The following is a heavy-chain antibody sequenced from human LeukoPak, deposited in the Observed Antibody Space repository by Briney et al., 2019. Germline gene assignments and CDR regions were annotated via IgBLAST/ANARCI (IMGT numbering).Heavy chain of an antibody. CDR1: GFTFSSYG. D-gene: IGHD6-19*01. CDR3: AKEGAGYSSAAPFDY. Sequence: GGSLRLSCAASGFTFSSYGMHWVRQAPGKGLEWVAVISYDGSIKYYADSVKGRFTISRDNSKNTLYLQMNSLRAEDTAVYYCAKEGAGYSSAAPFDYWGQGTLVTVS. CDR2: ISYDGSIK. V-gene: IGHV3-30*18. J-gene: IGHJ4*02.